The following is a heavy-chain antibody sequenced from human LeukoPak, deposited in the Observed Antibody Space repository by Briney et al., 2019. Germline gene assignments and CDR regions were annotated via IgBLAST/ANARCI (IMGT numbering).Heavy chain of an antibody. Sequence: PGGSLRLSCAASGFTFSSYSMNWVRQAPGKGLEWVSSISSSSSYIYYADSVKGRFTISRDNAKNSLYVQMNSLRAEDTAVYYCASYFDWLSYFDYWGQGTLVTVSS. J-gene: IGHJ4*02. CDR3: ASYFDWLSYFDY. CDR1: GFTFSSYS. CDR2: ISSSSSYI. D-gene: IGHD3-9*01. V-gene: IGHV3-21*01.